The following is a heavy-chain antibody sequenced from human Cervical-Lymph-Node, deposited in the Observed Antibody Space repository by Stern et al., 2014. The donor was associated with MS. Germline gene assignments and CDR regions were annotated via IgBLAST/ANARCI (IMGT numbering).Heavy chain of an antibody. J-gene: IGHJ4*02. CDR3: ARDRRAFLDY. CDR2: IREGGDDK. D-gene: IGHD2/OR15-2a*01. CDR1: GFSFGTSW. V-gene: IGHV3-7*01. Sequence: EVQLVESGGGLVQPGGSLRLSCVASGFSFGTSWMSWVRQPPGRGLEWVAAIREGGDDKFYVDSVKGRFTISRDNARNSLYLQMNSLTVADTAVYYCARDRRAFLDYWGQGTHVAVSS.